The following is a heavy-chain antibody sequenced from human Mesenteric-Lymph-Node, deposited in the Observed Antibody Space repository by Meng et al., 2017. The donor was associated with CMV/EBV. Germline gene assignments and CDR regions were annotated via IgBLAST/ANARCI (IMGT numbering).Heavy chain of an antibody. CDR1: GGSFSGYY. CDR3: ARGSSYDILTGYFDY. V-gene: IGHV4-34*01. J-gene: IGHJ4*02. CDR2: INHSGST. D-gene: IGHD3-9*01. Sequence: QVQFHQWGEGRLKPSETRSVTCAVYGGSFSGYYWNWIRQSPEKGLEWIGEINHSGSTTYNPSFTSRIIISVDTSTNQISLNMSSVTAADTAVYYCARGSSYDILTGYFDYWGQGALVTVSS.